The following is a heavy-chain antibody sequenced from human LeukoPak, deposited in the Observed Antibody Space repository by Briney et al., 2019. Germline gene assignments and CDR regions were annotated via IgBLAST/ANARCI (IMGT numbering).Heavy chain of an antibody. CDR2: IIPIFGTA. CDR3: ARSGSFLAYCGGGCYSGAEYFQH. Sequence: SVKVSCKASGGTFSSYAISWVRQAPGQGLEWMGGIIPIFGTANYAQKFQGRVTITADESTSTAYMELSSLRSEDTAVYYCARSGSFLAYCGGGCYSGAEYFQHWGQGTLVAVSS. V-gene: IGHV1-69*01. D-gene: IGHD2-21*02. J-gene: IGHJ1*01. CDR1: GGTFSSYA.